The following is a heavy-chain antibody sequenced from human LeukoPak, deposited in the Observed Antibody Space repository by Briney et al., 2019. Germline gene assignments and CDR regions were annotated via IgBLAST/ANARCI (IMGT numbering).Heavy chain of an antibody. D-gene: IGHD5/OR15-5a*01. Sequence: SETLSLTCTVSGDSISSFDWTWLRQPPGKGREWIGYIYYSGSTNDHPSRMSRVTISLDASKNQFSLKMSSVTAADTAVYYCATAGPQRGLRLYSFDYWGQGILVTVSS. CDR2: IYYSGST. V-gene: IGHV4-59*01. CDR1: GDSISSFD. J-gene: IGHJ4*02. CDR3: ATAGPQRGLRLYSFDY.